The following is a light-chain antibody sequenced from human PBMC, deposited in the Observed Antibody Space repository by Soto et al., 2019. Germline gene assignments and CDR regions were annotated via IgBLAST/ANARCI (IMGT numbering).Light chain of an antibody. CDR1: SSDVGSYNL. CDR3: CSYAGSSTFFNWV. V-gene: IGLV2-23*03. J-gene: IGLJ3*02. CDR2: EGS. Sequence: QSALTQPASVSGSPGQSITISCTGTSSDVGSYNLVSWYQQHPGKAPKLMIYEGSKRPSGVSNRFSGSKSGNTASLTISGLQAEDEADYYCCSYAGSSTFFNWVFGGGTKVTVL.